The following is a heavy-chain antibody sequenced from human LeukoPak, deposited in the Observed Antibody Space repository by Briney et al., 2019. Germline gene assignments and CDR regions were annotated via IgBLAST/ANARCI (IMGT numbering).Heavy chain of an antibody. D-gene: IGHD3-3*01. CDR3: ARITYDFWSGYYMPDDP. J-gene: IGHJ5*02. CDR2: ISIYNGNT. CDR1: GYTFTNYG. Sequence: ASVKVSCKASGYTFTNYGISWVRQAPGQGLEWMGCISIYNGNTDYAQKLRGRVTMTTDTSTSTAYMELRSLRSDDTAVYYRARITYDFWSGYYMPDDPWGQGTLVTVSS. V-gene: IGHV1-18*01.